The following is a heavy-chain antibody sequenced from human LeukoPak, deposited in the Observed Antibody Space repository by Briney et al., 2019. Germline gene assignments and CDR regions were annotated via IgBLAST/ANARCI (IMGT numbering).Heavy chain of an antibody. V-gene: IGHV3-74*01. CDR2: IKSDGST. CDR1: GFTFSTYW. Sequence: GGSLRLSCAASGFTFSTYWMHWVRQAPGKGLVWVSRIKSDGSTNYADSVKGRFTISRDNANNTLSLQMNSLRPEDTGVYYCARAPSEIGGYYPEYFRHWGEGALVTVSS. D-gene: IGHD3-22*01. CDR3: ARAPSEIGGYYPEYFRH. J-gene: IGHJ1*01.